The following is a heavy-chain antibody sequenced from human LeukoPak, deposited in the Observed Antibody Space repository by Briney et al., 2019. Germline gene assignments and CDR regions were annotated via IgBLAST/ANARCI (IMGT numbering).Heavy chain of an antibody. CDR1: GGSISSYY. V-gene: IGHV4-59*01. D-gene: IGHD4-17*01. J-gene: IGHJ5*02. CDR3: ARGDYGDRFDP. Sequence: PSETLSLTCTVSGGSISSYYWSWIRQPPGKGLEWIGYIYYSGSTNYNPSLKSRVTISVDTSKNQFSLKLSSVTAADTAVYYCARGDYGDRFDPWDQGTLVTVSS. CDR2: IYYSGST.